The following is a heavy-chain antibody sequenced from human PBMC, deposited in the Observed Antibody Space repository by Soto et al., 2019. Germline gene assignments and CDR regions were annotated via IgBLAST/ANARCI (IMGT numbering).Heavy chain of an antibody. J-gene: IGHJ6*02. D-gene: IGHD6-6*01. CDR2: IIPIFGTA. V-gene: IGHV1-69*01. CDR1: LGTLRSCA. CDR3: ATRRGGSSSTYYYYYGMEG. Sequence: SMEVSCQVSLGTLRSCAISCVRQAPGQGLEWMGGIIPIFGTANYAQKFQGRVTITADESISTAYMELSRLRSDDTAVYYCATRRGGSSSTYYYYYGMEGWGQGNTVTVS.